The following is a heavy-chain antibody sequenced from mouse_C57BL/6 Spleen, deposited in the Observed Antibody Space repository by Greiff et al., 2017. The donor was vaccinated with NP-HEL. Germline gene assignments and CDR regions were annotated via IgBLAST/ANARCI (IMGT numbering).Heavy chain of an antibody. J-gene: IGHJ2*01. CDR2: IDPSDSYT. CDR3: ASFGFPYSDGSSLFDY. Sequence: QVQLQQPGAELVKPGASVKLSCKASGYTFTSYWMQWVKQRPGQGLEWIGEIDPSDSYTNYNQKFKGKATLTVDTSSSTAYMQLSSLTSEDSAVYYCASFGFPYSDGSSLFDYWGQGTTLTVSS. V-gene: IGHV1-50*01. CDR1: GYTFTSYW. D-gene: IGHD1-1*01.